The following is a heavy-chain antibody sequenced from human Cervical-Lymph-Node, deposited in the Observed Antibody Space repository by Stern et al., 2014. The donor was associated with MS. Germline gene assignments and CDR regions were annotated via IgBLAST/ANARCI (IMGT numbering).Heavy chain of an antibody. Sequence: VQLVQSGAEVKKPGASVKVSCKVSGNTLSEVSMHWVRQAPGIGLEWMGGFDPEAYETVYAQKFQGRVTMTDDTSTDTGYMELSSLSSEDTAVYYCAVGSLGYFDLWGRGTLVIVSS. CDR2: FDPEAYET. D-gene: IGHD1-26*01. CDR1: GNTLSEVS. V-gene: IGHV1-24*01. J-gene: IGHJ2*01. CDR3: AVGSLGYFDL.